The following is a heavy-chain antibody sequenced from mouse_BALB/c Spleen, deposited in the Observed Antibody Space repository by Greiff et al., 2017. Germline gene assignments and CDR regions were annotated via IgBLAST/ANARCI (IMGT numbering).Heavy chain of an antibody. V-gene: IGHV5-15*02. D-gene: IGHD5-1-1*01. Sequence: EVQLQESGGGLVQPGGSRKLSCAASGFTFSDYGMAWVRQAPGKGPEWVAFISNLAYSIYYADTVTGRFTISRENAKNTLYLEMSSLRSEDTAMYYCARGDTFYAMDYWGQGTSVTVSS. CDR3: ARGDTFYAMDY. CDR2: ISNLAYSI. J-gene: IGHJ4*01. CDR1: GFTFSDYG.